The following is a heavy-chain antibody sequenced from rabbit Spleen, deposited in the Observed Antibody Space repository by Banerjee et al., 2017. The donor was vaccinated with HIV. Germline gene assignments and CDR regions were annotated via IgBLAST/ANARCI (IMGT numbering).Heavy chain of an antibody. D-gene: IGHD4-2*01. V-gene: IGHV1S40*01. CDR3: ARDRYAGVVGYDL. CDR1: GFDLSSYYY. Sequence: SLEESGGDLVKPGASLTLTCKASGFDLSSYYYMCCYRQAPGKGLEWIACIYTSSDSTWYANWAKGRFTISKTPSTTVTLQMTSLTAADTATYFCARDRYAGVVGYDLWGQGTLVTVS. CDR2: IYTSSDST. J-gene: IGHJ4*01.